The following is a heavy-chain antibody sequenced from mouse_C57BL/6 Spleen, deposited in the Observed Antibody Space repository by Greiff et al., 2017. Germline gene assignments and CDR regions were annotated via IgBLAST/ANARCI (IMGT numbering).Heavy chain of an antibody. CDR3: ASPYGNYDYAMDY. CDR2: IYPRSGNT. V-gene: IGHV1-81*01. Sequence: QVQLQQSGAELARPGASVKLSCKASGYTFTSYGISWVKQRTGQGLEWIGEIYPRSGNTYYNEKFKGKATLTADKSSSTAYMELRSLTSEDSAVYFCASPYGNYDYAMDYWGQGTSVTVSS. D-gene: IGHD2-1*01. J-gene: IGHJ4*01. CDR1: GYTFTSYG.